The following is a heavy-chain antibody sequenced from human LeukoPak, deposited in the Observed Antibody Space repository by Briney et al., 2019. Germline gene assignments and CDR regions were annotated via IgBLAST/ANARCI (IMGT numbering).Heavy chain of an antibody. CDR2: IKQDGSEK. CDR1: GFTFSSYW. Sequence: GGSLRLSCAASGFTFSSYWMSWVRQAPGKGLEWVANIKQDGSEKYYVDSVKGRFTISRDNAKNSLYLQMNSLRAEDTAVYYCARARDGYNFNFDYWGQGTLVTVSS. CDR3: ARARDGYNFNFDY. D-gene: IGHD5-24*01. J-gene: IGHJ4*02. V-gene: IGHV3-7*01.